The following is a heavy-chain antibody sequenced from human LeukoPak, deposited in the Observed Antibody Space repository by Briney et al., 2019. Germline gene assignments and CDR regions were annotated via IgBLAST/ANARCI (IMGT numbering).Heavy chain of an antibody. CDR1: GYTFPTYN. D-gene: IGHD6-19*01. Sequence: ASVPLSCKSSGYTFPTYNNNWVRRAPGHGQERHGWMNPNSGNTGYAQKFQGRVTMTRNTSISTAYMELSSLRSEDTAVYYCARAGIAVAGTDYWGQGTLGTVSS. V-gene: IGHV1-8*02. CDR2: MNPNSGNT. J-gene: IGHJ4*02. CDR3: ARAGIAVAGTDY.